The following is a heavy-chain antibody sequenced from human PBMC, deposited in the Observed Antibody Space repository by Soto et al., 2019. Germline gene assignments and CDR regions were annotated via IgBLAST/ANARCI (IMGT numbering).Heavy chain of an antibody. D-gene: IGHD2-15*01. J-gene: IGHJ6*02. Sequence: EVQLVQSGAEVKKPGESLKISCQASGYTFTSYWIGWVRQMPGKGLEWMGIIHPGDSDTRYSPSFQGQVTISADKSISTVYLQWSSLKASDSAVYYCARPFHCSGGSCCYYYGMDVWGQGTTVTVSS. CDR1: GYTFTSYW. CDR3: ARPFHCSGGSCCYYYGMDV. V-gene: IGHV5-51*01. CDR2: IHPGDSDT.